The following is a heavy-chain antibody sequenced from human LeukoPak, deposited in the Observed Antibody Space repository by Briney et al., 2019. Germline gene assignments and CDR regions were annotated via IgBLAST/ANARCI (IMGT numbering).Heavy chain of an antibody. D-gene: IGHD1-26*01. V-gene: IGHV3-53*01. CDR3: ARGDRGYFDY. CDR2: LYDDGST. CDR1: GFTVSSNY. J-gene: IGHJ4*02. Sequence: EGSLRLSCAASGFTVSSNYMSWVRQAPGKGLEWVSVLYDDGSTYYADSVKGRFTISRDNSKNTLYLQMNSLRAEDTAVYYCARGDRGYFDYWGQGTLVTVSS.